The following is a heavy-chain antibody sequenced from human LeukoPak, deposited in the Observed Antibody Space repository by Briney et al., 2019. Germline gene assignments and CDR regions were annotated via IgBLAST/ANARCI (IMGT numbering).Heavy chain of an antibody. CDR1: GGSISSSNW. V-gene: IGHV4-4*02. CDR3: ATRDGYYYYGMDV. J-gene: IGHJ6*04. D-gene: IGHD5-24*01. Sequence: SGTLSLTCAVSGGSISSSNWWSWVRQPPGKGLEWIGEIYHSGSTNYNPSLKSRVTISVDKSKNQFSLKLSSVTAADTAAYYCATRDGYYYYGMDVWGKGTRVTVSS. CDR2: IYHSGST.